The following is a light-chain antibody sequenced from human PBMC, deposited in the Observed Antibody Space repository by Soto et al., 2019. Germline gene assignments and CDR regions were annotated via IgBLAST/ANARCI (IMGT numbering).Light chain of an antibody. CDR2: VNIDGSH. Sequence: QPVLTQSPSASASLGASVTLTCTLSSGHRNYAIAWHQQQPEKGPRYLMKVNIDGSHNKGDGIPDRFSGSSSGAERYLTISSLQSEDEADYCCQTWGTGIRVFGGGTKLTVL. J-gene: IGLJ2*01. V-gene: IGLV4-69*01. CDR3: QTWGTGIRV. CDR1: SGHRNYA.